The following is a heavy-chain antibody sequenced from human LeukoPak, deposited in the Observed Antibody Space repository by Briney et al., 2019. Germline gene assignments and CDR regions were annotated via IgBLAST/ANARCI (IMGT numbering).Heavy chain of an antibody. CDR3: AQGFTNYSSGWSPID. J-gene: IGHJ4*02. Sequence: RWASVKVSCKASGGTFSSYAISWVRQAPGQGLEWMGGIIPIFGTANYAQKFQGRVTITADESTSTAYMELSSLRSEDTAVYYCAQGFTNYSSGWSPIDWGQGTLVTVSS. CDR2: IIPIFGTA. D-gene: IGHD6-19*01. CDR1: GGTFSSYA. V-gene: IGHV1-69*13.